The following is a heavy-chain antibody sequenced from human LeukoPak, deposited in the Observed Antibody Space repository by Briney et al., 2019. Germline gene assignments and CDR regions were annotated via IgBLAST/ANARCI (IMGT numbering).Heavy chain of an antibody. CDR3: ATWELIKGYYFDY. J-gene: IGHJ4*02. CDR1: GYTLTELS. D-gene: IGHD1-26*01. Sequence: ASVKVSCKVSGYTLTELSMHWVRQAPGKGLEWMGGFDPEDGETIYAQKSQGRVTMTEDTSTDTAYMELSSLRSEDTAVYYCATWELIKGYYFDYWGQGTLVTVSS. CDR2: FDPEDGET. V-gene: IGHV1-24*01.